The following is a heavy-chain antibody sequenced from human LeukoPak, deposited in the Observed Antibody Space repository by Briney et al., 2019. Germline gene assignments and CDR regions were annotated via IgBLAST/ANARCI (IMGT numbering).Heavy chain of an antibody. CDR1: GFTFSSYA. CDR2: IYSGGST. J-gene: IGHJ6*02. V-gene: IGHV3-66*01. Sequence: PGGSLRLSCAASGFTFSSYAMSWVRQAPGKGLEWVAVIYSGGSTYYADSVKGRFTISRDNSKNTLYLQMNSLRAEDTAVYYCARARGYCSGGSCYSDYYYGMDVWGQGTTVTVSS. CDR3: ARARGYCSGGSCYSDYYYGMDV. D-gene: IGHD2-15*01.